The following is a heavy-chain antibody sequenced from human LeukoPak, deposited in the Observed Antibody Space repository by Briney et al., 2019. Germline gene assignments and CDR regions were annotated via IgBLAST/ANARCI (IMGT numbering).Heavy chain of an antibody. J-gene: IGHJ3*01. CDR3: ARTRGARDAFDL. CDR1: GFRFNRDW. Sequence: GESLKISCKASGFRFNRDWIGWVGQMPGKGLEWMGIIYPGDSDTRYSPSFQGQVTISADKSVSAAYVQWNSLKASDSGIYYCARTRGARDAFDLWGQGTMVTVSS. D-gene: IGHD3/OR15-3a*01. V-gene: IGHV5-51*01. CDR2: IYPGDSDT.